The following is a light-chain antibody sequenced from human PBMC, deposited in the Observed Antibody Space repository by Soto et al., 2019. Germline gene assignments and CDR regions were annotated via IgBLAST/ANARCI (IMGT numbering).Light chain of an antibody. CDR3: QQFSSYPLT. V-gene: IGKV3-20*01. J-gene: IGKJ4*01. CDR2: DAS. Sequence: EFVLTQSPGTLSLSPGERATLSCRASQTVRNNYLAWYQQKHGQAXRXXIYDASSRATGIPDRFSGGGSGTDLTITISRLEPEDVEVYYCQQFSSYPLTFGGGTKVDIK. CDR1: QTVRNNY.